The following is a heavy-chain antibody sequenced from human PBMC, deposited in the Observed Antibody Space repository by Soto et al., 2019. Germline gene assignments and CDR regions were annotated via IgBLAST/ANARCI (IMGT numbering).Heavy chain of an antibody. D-gene: IGHD6-6*01. CDR1: GYTFTSYD. Sequence: GASVKVSCKASGYTFTSYDINWVRQATGQGLEWMGWMNPNSGNTGYAQKFQGRVTMTRNTSISTAYMEMSSLRSEDTAVYYCARSRSSYSWYYYMDVWGKGTTVPVSS. V-gene: IGHV1-8*01. J-gene: IGHJ6*03. CDR2: MNPNSGNT. CDR3: ARSRSSYSWYYYMDV.